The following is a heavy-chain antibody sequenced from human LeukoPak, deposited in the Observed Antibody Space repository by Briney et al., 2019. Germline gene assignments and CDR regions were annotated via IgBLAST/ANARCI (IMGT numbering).Heavy chain of an antibody. CDR1: GYTFTGYY. D-gene: IGHD1-26*01. V-gene: IGHV1-2*02. Sequence: GASVKVSCKASGYTFTGYYMHWVRQAPGQGLEWMGWINPNSGGTNYAQKFQGRVTMTRDTSISTAYMELSRLRSDDTAVYYCARKRFSGATAPFDYWGLGTLVTVSS. CDR3: ARKRFSGATAPFDY. CDR2: INPNSGGT. J-gene: IGHJ4*02.